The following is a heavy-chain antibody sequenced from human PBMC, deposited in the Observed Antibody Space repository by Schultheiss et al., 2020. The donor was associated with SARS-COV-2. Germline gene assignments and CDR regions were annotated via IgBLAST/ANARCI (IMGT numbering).Heavy chain of an antibody. Sequence: GGSLRLSCAASGFTFSSYWMSWVRQAPGKGLECVANINQHGSEKYCADSVKGRLTISRDNTKNTLHLQMNSLRAEDTAVYYCMGTYSTGDSWFDPWGQGTLVTVSS. J-gene: IGHJ5*02. V-gene: IGHV3-7*01. CDR1: GFTFSSYW. D-gene: IGHD4-11*01. CDR2: INQHGSEK. CDR3: MGTYSTGDSWFDP.